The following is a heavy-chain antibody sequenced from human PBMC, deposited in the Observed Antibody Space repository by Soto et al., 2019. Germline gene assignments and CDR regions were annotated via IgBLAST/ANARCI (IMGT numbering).Heavy chain of an antibody. Sequence: QVELVQSGAEVKKPGASVKVSCKASGYTFTSYDINWVRQATGQGLEWMGWMNPNSGNTGYAQKFQGRVTMTRNTSISTAYMELSSLRSEDTAVYYCARALRGYSSGLGSSFDIWGQGTMVTVSS. J-gene: IGHJ3*02. CDR1: GYTFTSYD. V-gene: IGHV1-8*01. CDR3: ARALRGYSSGLGSSFDI. CDR2: MNPNSGNT. D-gene: IGHD6-19*01.